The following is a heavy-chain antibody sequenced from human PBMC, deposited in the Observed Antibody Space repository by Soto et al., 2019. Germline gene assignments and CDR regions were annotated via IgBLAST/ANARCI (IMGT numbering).Heavy chain of an antibody. D-gene: IGHD2-15*01. CDR2: ISYEGSHT. V-gene: IGHV3-30*18. Sequence: QVQLVESGGGVVQPGRSLRLSCAASGFIFSSYGMHWVRQAPGKGLEWVAVISYEGSHTYYADSVKGRFTITRDNSKNTLSPKMKSLRPADTAVYYCAKEVHCGGGSCSWSEGFDYWGQGTLLTVSS. CDR3: AKEVHCGGGSCSWSEGFDY. CDR1: GFIFSSYG. J-gene: IGHJ4*02.